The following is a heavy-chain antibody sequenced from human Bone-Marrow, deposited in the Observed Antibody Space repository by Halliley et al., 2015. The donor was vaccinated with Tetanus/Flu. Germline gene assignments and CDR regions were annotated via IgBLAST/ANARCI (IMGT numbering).Heavy chain of an antibody. D-gene: IGHD3-9*01. CDR2: ISYNGNA. J-gene: IGHJ4*02. Sequence: PGKGREWIAYISYNGNADYNPSPKSRLALSMDTSKTQISLNLTAVTAADTALYYCARGHLDRKPGGQGTLVTFSS. V-gene: IGHV4-59*01. CDR3: ARGHLDRKP.